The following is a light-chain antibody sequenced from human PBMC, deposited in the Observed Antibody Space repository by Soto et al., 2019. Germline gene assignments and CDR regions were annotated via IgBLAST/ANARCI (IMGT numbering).Light chain of an antibody. CDR2: EVS. J-gene: IGLJ2*01. V-gene: IGLV2-8*01. CDR3: SSYAGSNMVV. Sequence: QSALTQPPSASGSPGQSVTISCTGTSSDVGGYNYVSWYQQHPGKAPKLMIYEVSKRPSGVPDRLSGSKSGNTASLTVSGLQAADEADYYCSSYAGSNMVVFGGGTKLTVL. CDR1: SSDVGGYNY.